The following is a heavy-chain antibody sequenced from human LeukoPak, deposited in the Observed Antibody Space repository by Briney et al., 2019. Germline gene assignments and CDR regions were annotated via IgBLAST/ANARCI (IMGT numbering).Heavy chain of an antibody. CDR2: ISYDGSNE. J-gene: IGHJ4*02. D-gene: IGHD2-21*02. CDR1: GFTFDNYA. Sequence: GTSLRLSCAASGFTFDNYAMHWVRQAPGKGLEWVAVISYDGSNEDSANSVKGRFTISRDNSKNTLYLQMNSLRGDDTAVYYCARDLVRGDSVFKDNFDYWGQGTLVTVSS. CDR3: ARDLVRGDSVFKDNFDY. V-gene: IGHV3-30-3*01.